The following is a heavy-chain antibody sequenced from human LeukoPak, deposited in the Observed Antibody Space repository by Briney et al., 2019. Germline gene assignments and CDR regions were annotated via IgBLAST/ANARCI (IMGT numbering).Heavy chain of an antibody. CDR3: AATGVGYYGSGRPIDY. D-gene: IGHD3-10*01. CDR1: GYTFTSYG. V-gene: IGHV1-18*01. CDR2: ISAYNGNT. Sequence: ASVKVSCKASGYTFTSYGISWVRQAPGQGLEWMGWISAYNGNTNYAQKLQGRVTMTTDTSTSTAYMELRSLRSDDTAVYYCAATGVGYYGSGRPIDYWGQGTLVTVSS. J-gene: IGHJ4*02.